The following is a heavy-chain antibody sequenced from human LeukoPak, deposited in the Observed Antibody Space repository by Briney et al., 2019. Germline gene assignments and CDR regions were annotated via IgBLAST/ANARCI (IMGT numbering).Heavy chain of an antibody. J-gene: IGHJ5*02. Sequence: GGSLRLSCAASGFTFSTFRMNWVRQAPGKGLEWVSYISSSSSTIYYADSVKGRFTISRDNAKNSLYLQMNSLRDEDTAIYYCATEKTGYLDPWGQGTLVTVSS. CDR1: GFTFSTFR. CDR2: ISSSSSTI. CDR3: ATEKTGYLDP. V-gene: IGHV3-48*02. D-gene: IGHD7-27*01.